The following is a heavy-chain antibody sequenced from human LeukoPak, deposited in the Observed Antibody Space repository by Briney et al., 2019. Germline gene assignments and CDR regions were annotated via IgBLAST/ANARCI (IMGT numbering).Heavy chain of an antibody. D-gene: IGHD3-16*02. V-gene: IGHV4-4*02. Sequence: SETLSLTCAVSGGSISSSNWWSWIRQPPGKGLEWIGEIYHSGSTNYNPSLKSRGTISVAKSKNQFSLKLSSVTAADTAVYYCARGLRLGELSTYFDYWGQETLVTVSS. CDR1: GGSISSSNW. CDR2: IYHSGST. J-gene: IGHJ4*02. CDR3: ARGLRLGELSTYFDY.